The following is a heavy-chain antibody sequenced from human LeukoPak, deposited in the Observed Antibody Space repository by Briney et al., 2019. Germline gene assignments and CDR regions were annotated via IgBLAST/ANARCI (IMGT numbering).Heavy chain of an antibody. V-gene: IGHV4-61*08. J-gene: IGHJ3*02. CDR3: ARAPDRGGYCSSTSCYSAFDI. D-gene: IGHD2-2*02. CDR1: GGSISSNDHY. Sequence: PSETLSLTCNVSGGSISSNDHYWNWIRQPPGKGLEWIGYIYYSGSTNYNPSLKSRVTISVDTSKNQFSLKLSSVTAADTAVYYCARAPDRGGYCSSTSCYSAFDIWGQGTMVTVSS. CDR2: IYYSGST.